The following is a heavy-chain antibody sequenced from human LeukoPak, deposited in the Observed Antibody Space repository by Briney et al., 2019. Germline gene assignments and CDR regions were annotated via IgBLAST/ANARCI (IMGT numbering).Heavy chain of an antibody. D-gene: IGHD3-3*01. Sequence: GGSLRLSCAASGFTFSSYGMSWVRQAPGKGLEWVSAISGSGGSTYYADSVKGRFTISRDNSKNTLYLQMNILRADDTAVYYCAKNRFLEWSRFFDYWGQGTLVTVSS. J-gene: IGHJ4*02. CDR2: ISGSGGST. V-gene: IGHV3-23*01. CDR3: AKNRFLEWSRFFDY. CDR1: GFTFSSYG.